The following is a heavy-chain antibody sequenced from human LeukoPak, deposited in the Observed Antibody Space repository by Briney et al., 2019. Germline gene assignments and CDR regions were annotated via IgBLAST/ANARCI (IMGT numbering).Heavy chain of an antibody. CDR1: GGSINNYY. CDR3: ARSFGLHFDY. CDR2: IYYSGST. V-gene: IGHV4-59*01. Sequence: PETLSLTCTVSGGSINNYYWSWIRQPPGKGLEWIGFIYYSGSTNYNPSLKSRVTISVGTSKNQFSLKLSSVTAADTAVYYCARSFGLHFDYWGQGTLVTVSS. J-gene: IGHJ4*02. D-gene: IGHD3/OR15-3a*01.